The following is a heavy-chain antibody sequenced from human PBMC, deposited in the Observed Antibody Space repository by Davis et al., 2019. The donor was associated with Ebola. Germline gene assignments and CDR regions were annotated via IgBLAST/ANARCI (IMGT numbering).Heavy chain of an antibody. V-gene: IGHV1-69*05. CDR3: ARGGITMIVVPRDYYYGMDV. CDR2: IIPIFGTA. D-gene: IGHD3-22*01. J-gene: IGHJ6*02. Sequence: SVKVSCKASGGTFSSYAISWVRQAPGQGLEWMGGIIPIFGTANYAQKFQGRVTMTRDTSITTAYMELSRLRSDDTAVYYCARGGITMIVVPRDYYYGMDVWGQGTTVTVSS. CDR1: GGTFSSYA.